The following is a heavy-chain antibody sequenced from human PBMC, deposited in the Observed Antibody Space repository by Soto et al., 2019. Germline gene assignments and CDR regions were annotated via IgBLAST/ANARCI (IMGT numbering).Heavy chain of an antibody. V-gene: IGHV1-3*01. CDR1: GYTFTSYS. J-gene: IGHJ4*02. Sequence: VASVKVSCKASGYTFTSYSIHWVRQAPGQRLEWMGWINVANGNTKYSQKFQGRVTITRDTSANTASMELSNLRSEDTAVYYCARESDYNSNWRNGELDYWGQGTLVTVSS. CDR3: ARESDYNSNWRNGELDY. CDR2: INVANGNT. D-gene: IGHD6-13*01.